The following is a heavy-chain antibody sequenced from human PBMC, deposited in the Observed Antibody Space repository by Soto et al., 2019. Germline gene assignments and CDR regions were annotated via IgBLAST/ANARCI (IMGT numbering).Heavy chain of an antibody. CDR2: IPVIGERR. CDR1: GFTFRSYG. CDR3: AREGDGYVTVCFGS. V-gene: IGHV3-23*01. J-gene: IGHJ4*02. D-gene: IGHD6-13*01. Sequence: EVQLLDSGGGLVQPGGSLRLSCAASGFTFRSYGMSWVRQAPGKGLEWVAGIPVIGERRYYAESVKGRFTISRDNAKNTLYLQMNRLRVEDAAVYFCAREGDGYVTVCFGSWGQVNLVNVSS.